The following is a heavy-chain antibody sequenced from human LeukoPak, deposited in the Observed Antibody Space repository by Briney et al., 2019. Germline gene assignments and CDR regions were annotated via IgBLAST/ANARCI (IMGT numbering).Heavy chain of an antibody. D-gene: IGHD4-23*01. V-gene: IGHV1-2*02. CDR3: ARVKGLLPYFDY. CDR2: INPNSGGT. J-gene: IGHJ4*02. CDR1: GYTFTGYY. Sequence: GASVKVFCKASGYTFTGYYMHWVRQAPGQGLEWMGWINPNSGGTNYAQKLQGRVTMTTDTSTSTAYMELRSLRSDDTAVYYCARVKGLLPYFDYWGQGTLVTVSS.